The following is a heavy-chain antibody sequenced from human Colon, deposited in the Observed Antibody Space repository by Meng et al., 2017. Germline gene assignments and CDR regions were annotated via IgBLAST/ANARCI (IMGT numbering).Heavy chain of an antibody. CDR3: AKNGGGYYFDY. CDR2: ISNSGSNT. J-gene: IGHJ4*02. D-gene: IGHD3-16*01. V-gene: IGHV3-23*01. Sequence: GESLKTTCPASRFTFSTYAMNWVRQGPGKGLEWVSGISNSGSNTYYAVSVKGRFTISRDNSKNTVYLQMNSLRAEDTAVYYCAKNGGGYYFDYWGQGRLVTVSS. CDR1: RFTFSTYA.